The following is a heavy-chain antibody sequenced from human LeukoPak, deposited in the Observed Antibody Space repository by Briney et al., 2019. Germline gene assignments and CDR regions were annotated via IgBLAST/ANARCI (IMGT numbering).Heavy chain of an antibody. D-gene: IGHD3-10*01. CDR2: ISAYNGNT. CDR3: ARAPPYYYGSGSYYDY. J-gene: IGHJ4*02. Sequence: ASVNVSCKASGYTFTSYGISWVRQAPGQGLEWMGWISAYNGNTNYAQKLQGRVTMTTDTSTSTAYMELRSLRSDDTAVYYCARAPPYYYGSGSYYDYWGQGTLVTVSS. CDR1: GYTFTSYG. V-gene: IGHV1-18*01.